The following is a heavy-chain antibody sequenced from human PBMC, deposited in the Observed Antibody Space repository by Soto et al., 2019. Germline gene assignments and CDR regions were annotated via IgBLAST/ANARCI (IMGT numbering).Heavy chain of an antibody. Sequence: EVQLVESGGGPVKPGGSLRLSCAASGFTISSYSMNWVRQAPGKGLEWVSSISSSSSYIYYADSVKGRFTISRDNAKNSLYLQMNSLRAEDTAVYYCAREGAYGDYANAFDIWGQGTMVTVSS. J-gene: IGHJ3*02. CDR3: AREGAYGDYANAFDI. CDR2: ISSSSSYI. D-gene: IGHD4-17*01. V-gene: IGHV3-21*01. CDR1: GFTISSYS.